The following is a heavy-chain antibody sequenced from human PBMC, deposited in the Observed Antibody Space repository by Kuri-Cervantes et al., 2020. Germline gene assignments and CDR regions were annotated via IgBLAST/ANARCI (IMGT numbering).Heavy chain of an antibody. CDR1: GFTFSRYW. Sequence: GGSLRLSCAASGFTFSRYWMSWVRQAPGKGLEWVANIKQDGGDKYYVESVKGGFTISRDNAKNSLYLQMNSLRVEDTAVYYCARDRGGMTMVRGGIFGGQGTLVTVSS. CDR2: IKQDGGDK. D-gene: IGHD3-10*01. J-gene: IGHJ4*02. V-gene: IGHV3-7*01. CDR3: ARDRGGMTMVRGGIF.